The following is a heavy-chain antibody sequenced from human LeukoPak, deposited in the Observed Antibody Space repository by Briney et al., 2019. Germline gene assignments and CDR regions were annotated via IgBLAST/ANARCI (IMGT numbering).Heavy chain of an antibody. J-gene: IGHJ6*02. Sequence: GGSLRLSCAASGFTFSSYAMHWVRQAPGKGLEWVAVISYDGSNKYYADSVKGRFTISRDNSKNTLYLQMNSLRAEDTAVYYCARDRGSYYFSTLLRVDYYYYGMDVWGQGTTVTVSS. V-gene: IGHV3-30-3*01. CDR2: ISYDGSNK. D-gene: IGHD1-26*01. CDR3: ARDRGSYYFSTLLRVDYYYYGMDV. CDR1: GFTFSSYA.